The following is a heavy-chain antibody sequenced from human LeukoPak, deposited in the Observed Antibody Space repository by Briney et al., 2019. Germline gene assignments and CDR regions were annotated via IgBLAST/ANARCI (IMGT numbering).Heavy chain of an antibody. CDR3: AREAIAVAAPGDY. CDR1: GGSISSGSYY. D-gene: IGHD6-19*01. Sequence: PSETLSLTCTVSGGSISSGSYYWSWIRQPAGKGLEWIGRIYTSGSTNYNPSLKSRVTISVDTSKNQFSLKLSSVTAADTAVYYCAREAIAVAAPGDYWGQGTLVTVSS. V-gene: IGHV4-61*02. CDR2: IYTSGST. J-gene: IGHJ4*02.